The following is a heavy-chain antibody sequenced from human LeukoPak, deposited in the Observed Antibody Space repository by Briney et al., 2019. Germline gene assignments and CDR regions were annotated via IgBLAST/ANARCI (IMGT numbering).Heavy chain of an antibody. CDR2: IYPGDSDT. J-gene: IGHJ4*02. CDR1: GYTFTSYW. V-gene: IGHV5-51*01. CDR3: ARRYTSGETFEY. Sequence: GESLRISCKGSGYTFTSYWIGWVRQMPGKGLEWMGIIYPGDSDTRYNPSFQGQVTISADKSTSTAYLQWSSLKASDTAMYYCARRYTSGETFEYWGQGTLVTVSS. D-gene: IGHD6-19*01.